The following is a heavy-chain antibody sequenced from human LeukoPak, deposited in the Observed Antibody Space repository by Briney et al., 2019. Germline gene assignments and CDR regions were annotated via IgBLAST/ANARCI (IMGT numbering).Heavy chain of an antibody. V-gene: IGHV4-4*02. CDR1: GGSISSSNW. J-gene: IGHJ6*03. D-gene: IGHD2/OR15-2a*01. CDR3: ARAPKSMHHYYYYIDV. Sequence: PSGTLSLTCTVSGGSISSSNWWSWVRQPPGRGLEWMGETYHSGRTNYNPSLKSRVTISVDKSKNQFSLKLSSVTAADTAVYYCARAPKSMHHYYYYIDVWGKGTTVTVSS. CDR2: TYHSGRT.